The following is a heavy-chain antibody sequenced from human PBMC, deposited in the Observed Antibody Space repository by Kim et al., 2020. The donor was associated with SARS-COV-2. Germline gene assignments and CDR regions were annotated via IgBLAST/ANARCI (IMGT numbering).Heavy chain of an antibody. CDR2: IYGGGISR. D-gene: IGHD1-1*01. CDR3: AKDSHWNDGMIDY. V-gene: IGHV3-23*03. CDR1: GFTFSSYA. J-gene: IGHJ4*02. Sequence: GGSLRLSCAASGFTFSSYAMSWVRQAPGKGLEWVSVIYGGGISRYYADSVKGRFTISRDKSKNTLYLQMNSLRAEDTAVYYCAKDSHWNDGMIDYWGQGTLVTVSS.